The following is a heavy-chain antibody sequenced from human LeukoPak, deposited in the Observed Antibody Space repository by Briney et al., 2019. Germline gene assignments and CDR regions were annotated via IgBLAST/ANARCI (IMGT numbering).Heavy chain of an antibody. CDR3: ARDRQWLVGGIFDY. Sequence: SETLSLTCAVYGGSFSGYYWSWIRQPPGKGLEWIGEINHSGSTNYNPSLKSRVTISVDTSKNQFSLKLSSVTAADTAAYYCARDRQWLVGGIFDYWGQGTLVTVSS. D-gene: IGHD6-19*01. CDR2: INHSGST. V-gene: IGHV4-34*01. J-gene: IGHJ4*02. CDR1: GGSFSGYY.